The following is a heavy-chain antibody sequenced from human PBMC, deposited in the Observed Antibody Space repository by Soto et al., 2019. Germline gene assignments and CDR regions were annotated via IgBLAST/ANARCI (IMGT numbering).Heavy chain of an antibody. CDR2: IYSGGST. J-gene: IGHJ6*02. D-gene: IGHD3-22*01. V-gene: IGHV3-53*01. CDR3: ARDAYYYDSSGYYLNYYYYYGMDV. Sequence: GGSLRLSCAASGFTVSSNYMSWVRQAPGKGLEWVSVIYSGGSTYYADSVKGRFTISRDNSKNTLYLQMNSLRAEDTAVYYCARDAYYYDSSGYYLNYYYYYGMDVWGQGTTVTVSS. CDR1: GFTVSSNY.